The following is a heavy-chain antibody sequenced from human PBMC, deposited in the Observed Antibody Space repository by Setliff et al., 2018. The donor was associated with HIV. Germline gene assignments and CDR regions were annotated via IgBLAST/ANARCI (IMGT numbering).Heavy chain of an antibody. D-gene: IGHD7-27*01. J-gene: IGHJ3*02. Sequence: SVKVSCKASGYTFTSYAMHWVRQAPGQGLEWMGGIIPIFGTANYAQKFQGRVTITTDESTSTAYMELSSLRSEDTAVYYCARGSLGAFDIWGQGTMVTVSS. CDR3: ARGSLGAFDI. CDR1: GYTFTSYA. V-gene: IGHV1-69*05. CDR2: IIPIFGTA.